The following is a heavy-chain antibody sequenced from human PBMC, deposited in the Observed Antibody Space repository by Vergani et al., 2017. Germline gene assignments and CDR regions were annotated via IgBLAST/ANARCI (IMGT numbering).Heavy chain of an antibody. V-gene: IGHV4-39*02. CDR3: AKEGPTTDGELDY. Sequence: QLQLQESGPGLVKPSETLSLTCTVSGGSISSSSYYWGWIRQPPGKGLEWIGSIYYSGSTYYNPSLKSRVTISVDTSKNQFPLKLSSVTAADTSVYYCAKEGPTTDGELDYWGQGTLVTVSS. D-gene: IGHD4-17*01. CDR2: IYYSGST. J-gene: IGHJ4*02. CDR1: GGSISSSSYY.